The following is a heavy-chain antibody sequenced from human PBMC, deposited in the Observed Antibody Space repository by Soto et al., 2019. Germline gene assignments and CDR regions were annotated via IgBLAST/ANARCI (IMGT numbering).Heavy chain of an antibody. CDR3: ARGRCGDY. Sequence: QVHLVQSGAEVKKPGASVKVSCQGSGYAFTTYGITWVRQAPGQGLEWMGWISAHNDNTNYAQKLQGRVTVTRDTSTSTAYMELRSLRYDDTAVYYCARGRCGDYWGQGALVTVSS. CDR1: GYAFTTYG. V-gene: IGHV1-18*01. CDR2: ISAHNDNT. J-gene: IGHJ4*02.